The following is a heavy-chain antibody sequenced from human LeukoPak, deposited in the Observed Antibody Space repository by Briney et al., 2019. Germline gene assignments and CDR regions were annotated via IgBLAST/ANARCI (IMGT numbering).Heavy chain of an antibody. Sequence: VASVKVSRKASGYTFTSYGISWVRQAPGQGLEWMGWISAYNGNTNYAQKLQGRVTMTTDTSTSTAYMELRSLTSDDTAVYYCAIHYYDSSQFDYWGQGTLVTVSS. V-gene: IGHV1-18*01. CDR3: AIHYYDSSQFDY. D-gene: IGHD3-22*01. J-gene: IGHJ4*02. CDR1: GYTFTSYG. CDR2: ISAYNGNT.